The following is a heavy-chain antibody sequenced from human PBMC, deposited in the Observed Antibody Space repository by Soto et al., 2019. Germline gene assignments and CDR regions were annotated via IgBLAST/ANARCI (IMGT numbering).Heavy chain of an antibody. J-gene: IGHJ4*02. D-gene: IGHD3-22*01. Sequence: EVQLVESGGALVQPGGSLRLSCAASGFTFSRYWMSWVRQAPGKGLEWVANIKEDGSEKYYVDSVKGRFTISRDNAKYSVYLQMNSLRAEDTAVYYCARAWSYYDNSGYSGYWGQGTLVSVSS. CDR3: ARAWSYYDNSGYSGY. CDR1: GFTFSRYW. CDR2: IKEDGSEK. V-gene: IGHV3-7*03.